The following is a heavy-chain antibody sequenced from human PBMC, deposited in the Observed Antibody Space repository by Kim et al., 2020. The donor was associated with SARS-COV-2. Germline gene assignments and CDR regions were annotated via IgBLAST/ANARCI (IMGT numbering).Heavy chain of an antibody. Sequence: TNYTPSLKIRVTISVDTSKNQFSLKLSSVTAADTAVYYCARGYFVVPAAIWGQGTLVTVSS. CDR3: ARGYFVVPAAI. J-gene: IGHJ4*02. V-gene: IGHV4-34*01. D-gene: IGHD2-2*01. CDR2: T.